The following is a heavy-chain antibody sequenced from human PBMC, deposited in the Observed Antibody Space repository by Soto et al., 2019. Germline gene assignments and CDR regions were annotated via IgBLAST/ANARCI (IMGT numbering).Heavy chain of an antibody. V-gene: IGHV3-33*01. Sequence: QVQLVESGGGVVQPGRSLRLSCAASGFTFSSYGMHWVRQAPGKGLEWVAVIWYYGSNKYSADSVKGRFTISRDNSKNPRYLQMNSLRAEDTAVYYCARDVGTMNTGWLDPWGQGTLVTVSS. CDR2: IWYYGSNK. CDR3: ARDVGTMNTGWLDP. J-gene: IGHJ5*02. CDR1: GFTFSSYG. D-gene: IGHD3-22*01.